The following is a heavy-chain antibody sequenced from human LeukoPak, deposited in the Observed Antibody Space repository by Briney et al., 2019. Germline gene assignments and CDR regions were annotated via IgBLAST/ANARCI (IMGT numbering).Heavy chain of an antibody. Sequence: PSETLSLTCAVYGGSFSGYYWSWIRQPPGKGLEWIGEINHSGSTNYNPSLKSRVTISVDTSKNQFSLKLSSVTAADTAVYYCARAIRGYSSGWYELFYFDYWGQGTLVTASS. CDR2: INHSGST. V-gene: IGHV4-34*01. CDR1: GGSFSGYY. D-gene: IGHD6-19*01. J-gene: IGHJ4*02. CDR3: ARAIRGYSSGWYELFYFDY.